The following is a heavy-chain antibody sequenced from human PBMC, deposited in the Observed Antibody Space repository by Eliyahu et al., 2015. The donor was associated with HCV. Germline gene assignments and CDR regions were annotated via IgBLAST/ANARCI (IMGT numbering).Heavy chain of an antibody. CDR1: GYTFTGYY. V-gene: IGHV1-2*04. D-gene: IGHD6-19*01. CDR2: INPNSGGT. J-gene: IGHJ4*02. CDR3: AREGRAVAFTDFYFDF. Sequence: HLVQSGAEVKKPGASVKVSCKTSGYTFTGYYIHWVRQAPGQGLEWMGSINPNSGGTKFARKFQDWVTMTRDTSISTAYMELNRLKSDDTAVYYCAREGRAVAFTDFYFDFWGQGTQVTVSS.